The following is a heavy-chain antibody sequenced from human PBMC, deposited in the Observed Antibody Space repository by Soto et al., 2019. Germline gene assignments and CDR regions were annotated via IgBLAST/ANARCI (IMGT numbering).Heavy chain of an antibody. D-gene: IGHD5-18*01. CDR1: GYTFTGYY. J-gene: IGHJ4*02. CDR3: ARGGSGDTAMAGNYFDY. Sequence: GASVKVSCKASGYTFTGYYMHWVRQAPGQGLEWMGWINPNSGGTNYAQKFQGWVTMTRDTSISTAYMELSRLRSDDTAVYYCARGGSGDTAMAGNYFDYWGQGTLVTVSS. V-gene: IGHV1-2*04. CDR2: INPNSGGT.